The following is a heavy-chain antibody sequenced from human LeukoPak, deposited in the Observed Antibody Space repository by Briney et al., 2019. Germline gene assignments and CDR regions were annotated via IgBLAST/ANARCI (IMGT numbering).Heavy chain of an antibody. CDR3: ATKYSLRVAANPPYFDY. V-gene: IGHV4-34*01. CDR1: GVSFSGYY. Sequence: KPSETLSLTCGVYGVSFSGYYWSWLRQPPGRGLEWIGEINQSGSTNYNPSLKSRVTISVDTSKTQFSLKLSSVTVADTGVYYCATKYSLRVAANPPYFDYWGQGTLVTVSS. CDR2: INQSGST. D-gene: IGHD6-19*01. J-gene: IGHJ4*02.